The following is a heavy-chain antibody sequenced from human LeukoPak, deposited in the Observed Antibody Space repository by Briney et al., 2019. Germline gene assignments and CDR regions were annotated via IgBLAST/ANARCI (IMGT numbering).Heavy chain of an antibody. D-gene: IGHD3-9*01. CDR3: TQTRVYEILTGYRLEYFQH. V-gene: IGHV4-59*01. Sequence: SETLSLTCTDSGGTISSYYWSWIRQPSGKGLDWIGYIYDSGRTNYNPRLKSRVTISVDTSKNQFSPKLSSVTAADMAVFFFTQTRVYEILTGYRLEYFQHWGQGTLVTVSS. CDR2: IYDSGRT. CDR1: GGTISSYY. J-gene: IGHJ1*01.